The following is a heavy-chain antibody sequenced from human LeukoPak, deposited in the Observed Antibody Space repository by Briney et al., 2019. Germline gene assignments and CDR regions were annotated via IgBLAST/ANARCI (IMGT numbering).Heavy chain of an antibody. Sequence: GGSLRLSCAASGFTVSSNYMSWVRQAPGKGLEWVSVIYSGGSTYYADSVKGRFTISRDNSKNTLYLQMNSLRAEDTAVYYCARDSAHPGLSYSSSMDVWGKGTTVTISS. J-gene: IGHJ6*03. D-gene: IGHD6-13*01. CDR2: IYSGGST. V-gene: IGHV3-66*01. CDR1: GFTVSSNY. CDR3: ARDSAHPGLSYSSSMDV.